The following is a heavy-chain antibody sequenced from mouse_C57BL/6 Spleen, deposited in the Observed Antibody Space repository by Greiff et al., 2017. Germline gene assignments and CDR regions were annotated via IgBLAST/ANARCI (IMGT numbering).Heavy chain of an antibody. CDR1: GFTFSSYA. J-gene: IGHJ4*01. CDR2: ISDGGSYT. V-gene: IGHV5-4*01. CDR3: ARDREVTTGYAMDY. D-gene: IGHD2-2*01. Sequence: EVQLVESGGGLVKPGGSLKLSCAASGFTFSSYAMSWVRQTPEKRLEWVATISDGGSYTYYPDNVKGRFTISRDNAKNNLYLQMSHLKSEDTAMYYCARDREVTTGYAMDYWGQGTSVTVSS.